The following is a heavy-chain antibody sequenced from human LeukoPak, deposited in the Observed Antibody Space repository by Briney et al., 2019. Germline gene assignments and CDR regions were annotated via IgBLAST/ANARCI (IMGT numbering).Heavy chain of an antibody. Sequence: GGSLRLSCAASAFTFSDYSMNWVRQAPGKGLEWSSYISGRSSTIYHADSVKGRFTISRDNAKNSMYLQMNSLRAEDTAVYYCARDRIKSGSYYFDYWGQGTLVTVSS. D-gene: IGHD1-26*01. CDR3: ARDRIKSGSYYFDY. CDR2: ISGRSSTI. CDR1: AFTFSDYS. J-gene: IGHJ4*02. V-gene: IGHV3-48*01.